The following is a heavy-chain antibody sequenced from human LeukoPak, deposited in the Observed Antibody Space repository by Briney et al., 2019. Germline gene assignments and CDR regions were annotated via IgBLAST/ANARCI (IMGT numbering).Heavy chain of an antibody. CDR3: ARDPYYGSGSYYRNYYGMDV. CDR2: IWYDGSNK. D-gene: IGHD3-10*01. CDR1: GFTFSSYG. J-gene: IGHJ6*04. V-gene: IGHV3-33*08. Sequence: GGSLRLSCAASGFTFSSYGMHWVRQAPGKGLEWVAVIWYDGSNKYYADSVKGRFTISRDNSKNTLYLQMNSLRAEDTAVYYCARDPYYGSGSYYRNYYGMDVWGKGTTVTVSS.